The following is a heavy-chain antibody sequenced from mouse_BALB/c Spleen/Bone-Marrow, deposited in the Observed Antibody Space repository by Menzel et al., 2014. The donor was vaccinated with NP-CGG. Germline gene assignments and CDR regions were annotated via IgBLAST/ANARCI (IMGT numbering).Heavy chain of an antibody. CDR2: ISNGGGST. V-gene: IGHV5-12-2*01. Sequence: EVKLVESGGGLVQPGGSLKLSCAASGFTFSSYTMSWVRQTPEKRLEWVAYISNGGGSTYYPDTVKDRFTISRDNAKNTLYLQMSNLKSEDTAMYYCARHGYYGSRAMDYWGQGTSVTVPS. D-gene: IGHD1-1*01. CDR1: GFTFSSYT. CDR3: ARHGYYGSRAMDY. J-gene: IGHJ4*01.